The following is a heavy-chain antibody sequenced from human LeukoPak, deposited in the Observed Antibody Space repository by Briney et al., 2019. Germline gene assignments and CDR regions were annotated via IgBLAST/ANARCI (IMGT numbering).Heavy chain of an antibody. V-gene: IGHV4-59*01. Sequence: PSETLSLTCTVSGGSISSYYWGWIRQPPGKGLEWIGYIYYGGSTNYNPSLKSRVTISVDTSKNQFSLKLSSVTAADTAVYYCARARAGGYYKYFQHWGQGTLVTVSS. CDR2: IYYGGST. J-gene: IGHJ1*01. D-gene: IGHD3-22*01. CDR1: GGSISSYY. CDR3: ARARAGGYYKYFQH.